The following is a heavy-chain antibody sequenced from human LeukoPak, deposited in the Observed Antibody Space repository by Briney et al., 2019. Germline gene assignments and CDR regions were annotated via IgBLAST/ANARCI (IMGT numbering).Heavy chain of an antibody. D-gene: IGHD3-10*01. CDR1: GFTFSSYG. J-gene: IGHJ4*02. CDR3: ATPGSGTFYNVPNFDY. CDR2: ISSDGNNK. V-gene: IGHV3-30*19. Sequence: PGNSLRLSCAVSGFTFSSYGMHWVRQAPDKGLEWMAVISSDGNNKYYADSVKGRFTISRDNSNNVLFLQMNSLRTEDTAVYYCATPGSGTFYNVPNFDYWGQGTLVTVSS.